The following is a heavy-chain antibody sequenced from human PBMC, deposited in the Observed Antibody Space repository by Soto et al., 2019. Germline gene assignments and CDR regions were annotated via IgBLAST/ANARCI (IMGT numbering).Heavy chain of an antibody. D-gene: IGHD6-19*01. CDR3: AREAAGTPFLIDY. V-gene: IGHV3-13*01. Sequence: EVQLVESGGGLVQPGGSLRLSCAASGFNFSSYDMHWVGQVPGKGLEWVSAIGTGHDTYYPGSVKGRFTLSRENAKNSLYLQMNSLIAGDTAVYYRAREAAGTPFLIDYWGQGTLGAVSS. J-gene: IGHJ4*02. CDR2: IGTGHDT. CDR1: GFNFSSYD.